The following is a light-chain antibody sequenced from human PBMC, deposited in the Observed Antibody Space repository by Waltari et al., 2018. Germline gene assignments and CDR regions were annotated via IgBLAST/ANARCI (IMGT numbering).Light chain of an antibody. CDR3: QKYDRLPAT. CDR2: GAS. V-gene: IGKV3-20*01. J-gene: IGKJ1*01. Sequence: EIGLTQSPGTLSLSPGERGTLSCSASQGVSRFLAWYQQKPGPAPRLLIYGASTRATGIPDRFSGSGSGTDFSLTISRLEPEDFAVYYCQKYDRLPATFGQGTKVEIK. CDR1: QGVSRF.